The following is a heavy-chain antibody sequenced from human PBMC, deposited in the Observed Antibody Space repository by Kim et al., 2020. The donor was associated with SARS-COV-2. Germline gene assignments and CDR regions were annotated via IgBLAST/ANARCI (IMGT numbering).Heavy chain of an antibody. V-gene: IGHV3-11*05. J-gene: IGHJ4*02. D-gene: IGHD3-16*01. Sequence: SVTGRVTISRDKAKNSLYLQINSLRAEDTGVYYCARDLYDYVWGNLGIFDYWGQGTLVTVSS. CDR3: ARDLYDYVWGNLGIFDY.